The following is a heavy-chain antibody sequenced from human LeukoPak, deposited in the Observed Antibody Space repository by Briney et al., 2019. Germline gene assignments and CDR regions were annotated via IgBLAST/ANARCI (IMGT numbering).Heavy chain of an antibody. D-gene: IGHD2-2*01. CDR3: ARAYCSSTSCFG. CDR2: INSDGSSR. J-gene: IGHJ4*02. Sequence: GGSLRLSCAASGFTFSSYWMHWVRQAPGKGLVWVSRINSDGSSRIYADSVKGRFTISRDNAKNTLYLQMDSLRAEDTAVYYCARAYCSSTSCFGWGQGTLVTVSS. CDR1: GFTFSSYW. V-gene: IGHV3-74*01.